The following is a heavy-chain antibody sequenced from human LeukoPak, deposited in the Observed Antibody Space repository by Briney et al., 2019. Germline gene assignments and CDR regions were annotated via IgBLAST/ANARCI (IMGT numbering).Heavy chain of an antibody. Sequence: SETLSLTCTVSGGSISSYYWSWIRQPPGKGLEWIGYIYYSGSTNYNPSLKSRVTISVDTSKNQFSLKLSSVTAADTAVYYCARDSRAYYYGSGSYRGNWFDPWGQGTLVTVSS. CDR2: IYYSGST. D-gene: IGHD3-10*01. CDR3: ARDSRAYYYGSGSYRGNWFDP. V-gene: IGHV4-59*01. J-gene: IGHJ5*02. CDR1: GGSISSYY.